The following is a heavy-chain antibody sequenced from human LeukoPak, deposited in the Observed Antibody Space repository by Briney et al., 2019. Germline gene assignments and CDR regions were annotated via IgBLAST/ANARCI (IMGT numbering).Heavy chain of an antibody. Sequence: GGSLRLSCAASGFTFSSYAMSWVRQAPGKGLEWVSTISGSGRSTYYVDSVKGRFNISRDNSKNTLYVQMNRLRAEDTAVYFCAKDGKVGALGADDYWGQGTLVTVSS. J-gene: IGHJ4*02. D-gene: IGHD1-26*01. CDR2: ISGSGRST. CDR3: AKDGKVGALGADDY. CDR1: GFTFSSYA. V-gene: IGHV3-23*01.